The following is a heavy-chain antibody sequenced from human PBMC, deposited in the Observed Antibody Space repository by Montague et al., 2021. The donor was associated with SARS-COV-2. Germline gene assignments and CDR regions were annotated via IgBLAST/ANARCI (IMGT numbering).Heavy chain of an antibody. CDR2: IKQSGRT. V-gene: IGHV4-34*01. D-gene: IGHD5-24*01. Sequence: SQTLSLTCAVYGGSFGDDHWSWIRQPPGKGLEWIGDIKQSGRTNYNPSLKSRVTISVDTSKNQFSLKVTSVTAADTAVYFCARDGYNAHQNYWYFDLWGRGTLVTVSS. CDR3: ARDGYNAHQNYWYFDL. CDR1: GGSFGDDH. J-gene: IGHJ2*01.